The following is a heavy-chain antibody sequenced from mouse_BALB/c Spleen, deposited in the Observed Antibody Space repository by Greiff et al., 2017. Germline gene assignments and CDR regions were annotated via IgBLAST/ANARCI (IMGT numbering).Heavy chain of an antibody. J-gene: IGHJ3*01. CDR3: ARDGGYDYVAGFAY. CDR1: GFTISSSG. Sequence: DVKLQESGGGLVQPGGSRKLSCAASGFTISSSGMHWVRQAPEKGLEWVADISSGSSTINYADTVKGRFTISRDKPKNTLFLQMTSLRSEDTAMYDCARDGGYDYVAGFAYWGQGTLVTVSA. V-gene: IGHV5-17*02. CDR2: ISSGSSTI. D-gene: IGHD2-4*01.